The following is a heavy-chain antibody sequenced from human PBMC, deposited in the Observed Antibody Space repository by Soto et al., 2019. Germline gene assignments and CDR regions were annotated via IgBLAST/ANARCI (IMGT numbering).Heavy chain of an antibody. J-gene: IGHJ4*02. CDR1: GGSISSGGFY. V-gene: IGHV4-31*03. CDR2: IFSTGGT. CDR3: VRLWTGFYNERATCFDY. Sequence: QVQLQESGPGLVKPSQTLSLTCTVSGGSISSGGFYWSWIRQHPGKGLEFIGYIFSTGGTYYNPSLESRVSLSVDTSKNQFSLRLRSVTGADTGLYYCVRLWTGFYNERATCFDYWGSGTLVTVSS. D-gene: IGHD3-9*01.